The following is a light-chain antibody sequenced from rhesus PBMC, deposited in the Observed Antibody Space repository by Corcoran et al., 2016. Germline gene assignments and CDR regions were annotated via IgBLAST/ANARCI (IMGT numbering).Light chain of an antibody. V-gene: IGKV1-94*01. Sequence: DIQMTQSPSSLSASVGDRVTVTCRASQGINKELSWYQQKPGKAPTPLLYAASCLQTGVSSRFSGSGSGTDFTLPISSLQPEDVATYYCQQDYNTPLTFGGGTKVELK. CDR1: QGINKE. CDR3: QQDYNTPLT. CDR2: AAS. J-gene: IGKJ4*01.